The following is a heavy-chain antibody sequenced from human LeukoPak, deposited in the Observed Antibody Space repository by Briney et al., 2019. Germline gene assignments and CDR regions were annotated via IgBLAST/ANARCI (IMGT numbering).Heavy chain of an antibody. J-gene: IGHJ4*02. D-gene: IGHD3-9*01. Sequence: GASVKVSCKASGYTFTSYEINWVRQATGQGLEWMGWMNPNSGNTGYAQKFQGRVTMTRNTSISTACMELSSLRSEDTAVYYCARGRELRYFDWLPQLYYSDYWGQGTLVTVSS. CDR2: MNPNSGNT. CDR1: GYTFTSYE. V-gene: IGHV1-8*01. CDR3: ARGRELRYFDWLPQLYYSDY.